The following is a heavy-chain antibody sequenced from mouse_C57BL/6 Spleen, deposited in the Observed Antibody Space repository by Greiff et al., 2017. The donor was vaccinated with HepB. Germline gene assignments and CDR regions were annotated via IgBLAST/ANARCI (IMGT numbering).Heavy chain of an antibody. D-gene: IGHD4-1*01. J-gene: IGHJ3*01. Sequence: QVQLQQSGAELVRPGTSVKVSCKASGYAFTNYLIEWVKQRPGQGLGWIGVINPGSGGTNYNEKFKGKATLTADKSSSTAYMQLSSLTSEDSAVYFCARSEANWDVFAYWGQGTLVTVSA. CDR3: ARSEANWDVFAY. CDR1: GYAFTNYL. V-gene: IGHV1-54*01. CDR2: INPGSGGT.